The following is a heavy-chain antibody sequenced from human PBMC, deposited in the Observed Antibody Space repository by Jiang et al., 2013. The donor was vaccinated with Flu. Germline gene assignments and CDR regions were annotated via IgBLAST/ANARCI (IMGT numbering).Heavy chain of an antibody. Sequence: VKGRFTISRDNSKNTLHLQMNSLRADDTAVYYCAKGKESWLPDYWGQGTLVTVSS. D-gene: IGHD5-24*01. J-gene: IGHJ4*02. V-gene: IGHV3-23*01. CDR3: AKGKESWLPDY.